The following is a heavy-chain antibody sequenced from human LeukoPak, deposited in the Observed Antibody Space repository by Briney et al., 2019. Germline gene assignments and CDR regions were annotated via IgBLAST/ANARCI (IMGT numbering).Heavy chain of an antibody. Sequence: SETLSLTCTVSGGSISSYYWSWIRQPPGKGLEWTGYIYYSGSTNYNPSLKSRVTISVDTSKNQFSLKLSSVTAADTAVYYCARDRTREDFDYWGQGTLVTVSS. V-gene: IGHV4-59*01. CDR1: GGSISSYY. D-gene: IGHD1-14*01. CDR2: IYYSGST. J-gene: IGHJ4*02. CDR3: ARDRTREDFDY.